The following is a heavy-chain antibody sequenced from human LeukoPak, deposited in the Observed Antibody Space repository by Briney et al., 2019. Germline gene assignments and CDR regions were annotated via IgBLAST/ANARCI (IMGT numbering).Heavy chain of an antibody. CDR3: ARAGYNWNYVRRNFDY. CDR1: GFTFSSYT. D-gene: IGHD1-7*01. V-gene: IGHV3-21*01. CDR2: ISSSSIYI. J-gene: IGHJ4*02. Sequence: GGSLRLSCAASGFTFSSYTMNWVRQAPGKGLEWVSSISSSSIYIYYADSVKGRFTISRDNAKNSLYLQMNSLKAEDSAVYYCARAGYNWNYVRRNFDYWGQGTLVTVSS.